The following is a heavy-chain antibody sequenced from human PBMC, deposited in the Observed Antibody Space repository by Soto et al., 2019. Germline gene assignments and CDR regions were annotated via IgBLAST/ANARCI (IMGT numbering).Heavy chain of an antibody. CDR2: INHSGST. D-gene: IGHD3-10*01. Sequence: PSETLSLTCAVYGGSFSGYYWSWIRQPPGKGLEWIGEINHSGSTNYNPSLKSRVTISVDTSKNQFSLKLSSVTAADTAVYYCARMGLGGSGSYPIRAHYYFDYWGQGTLVTVAS. V-gene: IGHV4-34*01. CDR3: ARMGLGGSGSYPIRAHYYFDY. J-gene: IGHJ4*02. CDR1: GGSFSGYY.